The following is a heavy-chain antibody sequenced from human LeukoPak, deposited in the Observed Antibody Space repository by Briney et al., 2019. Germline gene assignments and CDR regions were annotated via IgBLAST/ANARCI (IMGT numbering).Heavy chain of an antibody. CDR2: IYHSGKT. CDR1: GGSINNYW. J-gene: IGHJ4*02. D-gene: IGHD6-19*01. Sequence: SETLSLTCAVSGGSINNYWWSWVRQPAGKGLEWIGEIYHSGKTNYNVSLKSRVTMSVDKSKNQFSLKLTSVTAADMAFYFCARHIAVAGQRGFDYRGQGTLVTVSS. V-gene: IGHV4-4*02. CDR3: ARHIAVAGQRGFDY.